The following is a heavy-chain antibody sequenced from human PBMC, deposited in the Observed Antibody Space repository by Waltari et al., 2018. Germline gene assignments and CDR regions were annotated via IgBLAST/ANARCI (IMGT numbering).Heavy chain of an antibody. Sequence: EVHLVESGGGLVQPGGSLRLSCAASGFTFSGYLMHWVRQDPGKGLVWVSLLESDGRRTSFADSVKGRFTISRDNTDNTFYLQMNSLRVDDTGIYYCVRDSGMGRPHYWGQGTVVTVSS. D-gene: IGHD3-10*01. V-gene: IGHV3-74*01. CDR2: LESDGRRT. CDR1: GFTFSGYL. CDR3: VRDSGMGRPHY. J-gene: IGHJ4*02.